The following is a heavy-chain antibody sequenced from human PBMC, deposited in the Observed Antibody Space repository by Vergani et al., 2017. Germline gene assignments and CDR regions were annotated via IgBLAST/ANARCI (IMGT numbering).Heavy chain of an antibody. J-gene: IGHJ4*02. Sequence: QVQLVQSGAEVKKPGASVKVSCKASGYTFTGYYMHWVRQAPGQGLEWMGWINPNSGNTNYAQKLQGRVTMTTDTSTSTAYMELRSLRSDDTAVYYCARAPFNYSNLGFDYWGQGTLVTVSS. CDR2: INPNSGNT. CDR3: ARAPFNYSNLGFDY. D-gene: IGHD4-11*01. CDR1: GYTFTGYY. V-gene: IGHV1-2*02.